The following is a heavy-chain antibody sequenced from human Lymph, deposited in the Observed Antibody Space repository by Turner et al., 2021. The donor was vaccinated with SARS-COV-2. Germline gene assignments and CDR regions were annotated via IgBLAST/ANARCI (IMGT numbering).Heavy chain of an antibody. CDR2: INWSGGSI. J-gene: IGHJ4*02. D-gene: IGHD1-26*01. CDR1: GVTFDDYA. Sequence: EVQLVESGGGLVQPGRSLRLSCAASGVTFDDYAMHWVRQAPGKGLEWVSGINWSGGSIGYADSVKGRFTISRDNPKNSLYLQMNSLRAEDTAFYYCAKDLAGTYYSSFDYWGQGTLVTVSS. V-gene: IGHV3-9*01. CDR3: AKDLAGTYYSSFDY.